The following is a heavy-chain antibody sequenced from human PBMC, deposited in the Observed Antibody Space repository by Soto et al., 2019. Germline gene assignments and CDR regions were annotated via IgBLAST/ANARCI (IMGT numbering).Heavy chain of an antibody. J-gene: IGHJ4*02. V-gene: IGHV4-59*08. CDR3: ARRYGRYFDY. Sequence: QVQLQESGPGLVKPSETLSLTCTVSGGSISSYYWSWIRQPPGKGLEWIGYSYYSGSTNYNPSLKSRVTISVDTSKNQFSLKLSSVTAADTAVYYCARRYGRYFDYWGQGTLVTVSS. D-gene: IGHD4-17*01. CDR2: SYYSGST. CDR1: GGSISSYY.